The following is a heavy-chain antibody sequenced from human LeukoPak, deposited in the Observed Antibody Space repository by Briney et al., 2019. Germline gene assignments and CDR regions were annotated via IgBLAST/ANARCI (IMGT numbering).Heavy chain of an antibody. CDR3: AKGHVDTAMVGAYYFDY. V-gene: IGHV3-23*01. Sequence: GGSLRLSCAASGFTYSSYGMSWLRQAPGKGLEGVSAISGSGGSTYCADSMKGRFTISRDNSKNTLYLQMNSLRAEDTAVYYCAKGHVDTAMVGAYYFDYWGQGTLVTVSS. D-gene: IGHD5-18*01. CDR2: ISGSGGST. J-gene: IGHJ4*02. CDR1: GFTYSSYG.